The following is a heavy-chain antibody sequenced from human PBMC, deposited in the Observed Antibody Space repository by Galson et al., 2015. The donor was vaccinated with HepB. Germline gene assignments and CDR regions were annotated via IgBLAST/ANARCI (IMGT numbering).Heavy chain of an antibody. D-gene: IGHD3-10*01. Sequence: SLRLSCAASGFTFSSFGMHWVRQAPGQGLEWVALISYDGSNTYYADSVKGRFTISRDNSKNTLYLQTDSLRPEDTAVYYCAKDRVFRGVYIITPEYWGQGTLVTVSS. V-gene: IGHV3-30*18. CDR1: GFTFSSFG. CDR2: ISYDGSNT. CDR3: AKDRVFRGVYIITPEY. J-gene: IGHJ4*02.